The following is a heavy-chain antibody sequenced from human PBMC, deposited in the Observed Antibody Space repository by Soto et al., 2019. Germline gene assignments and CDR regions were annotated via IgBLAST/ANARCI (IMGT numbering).Heavy chain of an antibody. Sequence: GGSLRLSCAASGFTFSNAWMSWVRQAPGKGLEWVGRIKSKTDGGTTDYAAPVKGRFTISRDDSKNTLYLQMNSLKTEDTAVYYCTTDGYDFWSGYQTYYYYYMDVWGKGTTVTVSS. CDR2: IKSKTDGGTT. CDR1: GFTFSNAW. V-gene: IGHV3-15*01. CDR3: TTDGYDFWSGYQTYYYYYMDV. D-gene: IGHD3-3*01. J-gene: IGHJ6*03.